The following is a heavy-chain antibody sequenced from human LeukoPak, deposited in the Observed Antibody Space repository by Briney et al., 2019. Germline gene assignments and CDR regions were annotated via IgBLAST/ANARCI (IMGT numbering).Heavy chain of an antibody. J-gene: IGHJ3*01. CDR1: GFTFSNYW. CDR3: ARRSAAKDAFDF. D-gene: IGHD6-25*01. V-gene: IGHV3-74*01. CDR2: ISYDGSST. Sequence: GGSMRLSCAASGFTFSNYWMHWVRQAPGKGLVWVSRISYDGSSTNYADSVKGRFTISRDNAKNTLYLQMNSLRAEDTAVYYCARRSAAKDAFDFWGQGTMVTVSS.